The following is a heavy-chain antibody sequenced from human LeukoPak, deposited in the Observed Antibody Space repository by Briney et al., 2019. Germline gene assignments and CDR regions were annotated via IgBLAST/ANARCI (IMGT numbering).Heavy chain of an antibody. Sequence: GASVKVSCKASGYTFTNYYMHWVRQAPGQGLQWMGMINPSGGSTSYAQKFQGRVTVTRDMSTSTVYMELSSLRAEDTAVYYCARSFGASQQYSSSWYYYYLDVWGKGTTVTVSS. J-gene: IGHJ6*03. CDR3: ARSFGASQQYSSSWYYYYLDV. CDR1: GYTFTNYY. D-gene: IGHD6-13*01. CDR2: INPSGGST. V-gene: IGHV1-46*01.